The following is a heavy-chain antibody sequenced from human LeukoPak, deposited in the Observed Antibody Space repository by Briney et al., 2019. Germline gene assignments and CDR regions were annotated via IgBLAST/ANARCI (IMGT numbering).Heavy chain of an antibody. CDR1: GGSISTRSYY. V-gene: IGHV4-39*01. D-gene: IGHD3-22*01. CDR2: IYYSGKT. Sequence: PSETQSLTCTVSGGSISTRSYYWGWICQPPGRGLEWIGSIYYSGKTYYNPSLKSRVTISVDTSKNQFSLKLSSVTAADTALYYCAAQTVDSSGYYPYFFDYWGQGTLVTVSS. J-gene: IGHJ4*02. CDR3: AAQTVDSSGYYPYFFDY.